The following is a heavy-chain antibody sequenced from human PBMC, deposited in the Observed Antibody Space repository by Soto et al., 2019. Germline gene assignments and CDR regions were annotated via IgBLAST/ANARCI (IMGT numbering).Heavy chain of an antibody. CDR2: IYYSGST. Sequence: SETLSLTCTVSGGSISSYYWSWIRQPPGKGLEWIGYIYYSGSTNYNPSLKSRVTISVDTSKNQFSLKLSSVTAADTAVYYCASQLCSGGSRYLDYWGQGTLVTVSS. J-gene: IGHJ4*02. V-gene: IGHV4-59*08. D-gene: IGHD2-15*01. CDR1: GGSISSYY. CDR3: ASQLCSGGSRYLDY.